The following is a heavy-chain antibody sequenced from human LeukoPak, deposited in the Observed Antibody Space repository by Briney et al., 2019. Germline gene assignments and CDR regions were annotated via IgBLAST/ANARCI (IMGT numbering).Heavy chain of an antibody. CDR2: IYTSGST. D-gene: IGHD3-22*01. V-gene: IGHV4-61*02. Sequence: SETLSPTCTVSGGSISSGSYYWSWIRQTAGKGLEWIGRIYTSGSTNYNPSLKSRVTISVDTSKNQFSLKLSSVTAADTAVYYCARSYYYDSGGYSYGSDYWGQGTLVTVSS. CDR3: ARSYYYDSGGYSYGSDY. CDR1: GGSISSGSYY. J-gene: IGHJ4*02.